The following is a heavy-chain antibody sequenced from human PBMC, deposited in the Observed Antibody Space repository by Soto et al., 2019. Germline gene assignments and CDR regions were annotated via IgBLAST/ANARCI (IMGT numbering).Heavy chain of an antibody. D-gene: IGHD2-21*01. Sequence: PGGSLRLSCAASGFTFSSYWMSWVRQAPGKGLEWVANIKQDGSEKYYVDSVKGRFTISRDNAKNSLYLQMNSLRAEDTAVYYCARDRPIVPVSEFDYWGQGTLVTVSS. CDR2: IKQDGSEK. CDR1: GFTFSSYW. CDR3: ARDRPIVPVSEFDY. J-gene: IGHJ4*02. V-gene: IGHV3-7*01.